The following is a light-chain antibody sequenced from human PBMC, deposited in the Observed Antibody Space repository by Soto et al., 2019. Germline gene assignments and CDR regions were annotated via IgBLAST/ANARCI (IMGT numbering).Light chain of an antibody. CDR2: EDN. V-gene: IGLV6-57*04. J-gene: IGLJ1*01. CDR3: QSYDSTSYV. CDR1: SGSIASNY. Sequence: NFMLTQPDSVSESPEKTVTISCTRSSGSIASNYVRWYQQRPGGAPTTVIFEDNERPSEVPDRFSGSIDRSSNSASLTISRLKTDDDADYFCQSYDSTSYVFGSGTKLTVL.